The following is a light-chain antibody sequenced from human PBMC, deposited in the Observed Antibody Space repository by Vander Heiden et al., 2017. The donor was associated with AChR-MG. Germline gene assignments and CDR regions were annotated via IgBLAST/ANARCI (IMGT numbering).Light chain of an antibody. J-gene: IGKJ3*01. V-gene: IGKV1-39*01. CDR3: QQSYTTLSFT. CDR1: QNITSY. CDR2: AAS. Sequence: DIQMTQSPSSLSASVGDRVTITCRASQNITSYLNWYQQKPGKAPKLLVYAASSLQSGVPSRFSGSGSGTDFTLTISRLQPEDFATYYCQQSYTTLSFTFGPGAKVDVK.